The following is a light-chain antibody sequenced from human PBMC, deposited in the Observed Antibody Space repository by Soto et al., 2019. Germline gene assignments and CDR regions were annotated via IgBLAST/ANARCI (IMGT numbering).Light chain of an antibody. CDR1: QRMTNNF. CDR2: GAS. Sequence: EIVLTQSPDTLSLSPGERVTLSCRASQRMTNNFLAWFQQKPGLAPRLLIHGASTRASGVPDRFTGGGSGTDFVRTISRVEPEDFAVYYCQQYGSSPFTFGQGTKLQIK. CDR3: QQYGSSPFT. J-gene: IGKJ2*01. V-gene: IGKV3-20*01.